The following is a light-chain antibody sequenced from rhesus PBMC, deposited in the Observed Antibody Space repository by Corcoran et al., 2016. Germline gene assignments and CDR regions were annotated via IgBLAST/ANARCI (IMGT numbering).Light chain of an antibody. Sequence: DIQMTQSPSSLSASLGDTVTITCRASQSISSWLDWYRQKPGKAPNLLIYKASSLQSGVPSRFSGSGSGTDVPLTISSLQSEDVATYYCQQYSSSPRTFGGGTKVEL. CDR2: KAS. CDR1: QSISSW. CDR3: QQYSSSPRT. V-gene: IGKV1-22*01. J-gene: IGKJ4*01.